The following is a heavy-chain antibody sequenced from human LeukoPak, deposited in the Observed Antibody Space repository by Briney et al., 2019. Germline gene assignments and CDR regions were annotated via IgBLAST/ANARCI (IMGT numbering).Heavy chain of an antibody. CDR2: INPNSGGT. D-gene: IGHD2-15*01. CDR1: GYTFTGYY. CDR3: ARVGFCSAGMCPYYFDC. Sequence: GASVKVSCRASGYTFTGYYMHRVRQAPGQGLEWMGWINPNSGGTAYAPKFKGRVTMTTDRSISTAYMELSRLTSDDTALYYSARVGFCSAGMCPYYFDCWGQGTQVIVSS. J-gene: IGHJ4*02. V-gene: IGHV1-2*02.